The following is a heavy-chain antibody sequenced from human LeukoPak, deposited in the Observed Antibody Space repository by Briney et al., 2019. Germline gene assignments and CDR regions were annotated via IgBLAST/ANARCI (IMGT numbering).Heavy chain of an antibody. CDR1: GGSVSSYY. CDR2: IYDIGST. D-gene: IGHD3-22*01. V-gene: IGHV4-59*08. CDR3: ARTYYYDSSGYLNHWFDL. J-gene: IGHJ5*02. Sequence: PSETLSLTCTVSGGSVSSYYWSWIRQPPGKGLEWIRYIYDIGSTKYNPSLKSRVTMSVDTSKNQFSLKLSSVTAADTAVYHCARTYYYDSSGYLNHWFDLWGQGTLVTVSS.